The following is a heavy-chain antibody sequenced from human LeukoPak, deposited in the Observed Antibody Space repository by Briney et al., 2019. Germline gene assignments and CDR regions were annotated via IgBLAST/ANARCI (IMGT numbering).Heavy chain of an antibody. CDR1: GYTFTSYG. V-gene: IGHV1-18*01. Sequence: GASVKVSCKASGYTFTSYGISWVRQAPGQGLEWMGWISGYNGNTNYAQKLQGRVTMTTDTSTSTAYMELRSLRSDDTAVYYCARYDIVVVPAASESDYWGQGTLVTVSS. CDR2: ISGYNGNT. J-gene: IGHJ4*02. D-gene: IGHD2-2*01. CDR3: ARYDIVVVPAASESDY.